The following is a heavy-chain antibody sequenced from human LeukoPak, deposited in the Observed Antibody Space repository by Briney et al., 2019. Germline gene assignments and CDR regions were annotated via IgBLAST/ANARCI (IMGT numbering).Heavy chain of an antibody. D-gene: IGHD6-19*01. V-gene: IGHV3-23*01. J-gene: IGHJ4*02. CDR1: QFTFSNYA. CDR2: ISGSGGGT. Sequence: GGSLRLSCAASQFTFSNYAMSWVRQAPGKGLEWVSAISGSGGGTYYADSVKGRFTISRDNSKNTVYLLMNSLRAEDTAVYFCAKEVPPVAGFCTIDYWGQGTLVTVSS. CDR3: AKEVPPVAGFCTIDY.